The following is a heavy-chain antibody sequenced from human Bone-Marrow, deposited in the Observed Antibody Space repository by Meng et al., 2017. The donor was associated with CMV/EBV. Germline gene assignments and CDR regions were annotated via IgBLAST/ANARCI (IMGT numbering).Heavy chain of an antibody. CDR3: ARGFGYSSSSDY. V-gene: IGHV1-8*03. CDR2: MNPNSGNT. Sequence: GESLKISCKGSGYTFTSYDINWVRQATGQGLEWMGWMNPNSGNTGYAQKFQGRVTITRNTSISTAYMELSSLRSEDTAVYYCARGFGYSSSSDYWGQGTLVTVSS. J-gene: IGHJ4*02. D-gene: IGHD6-13*01. CDR1: GYTFTSYD.